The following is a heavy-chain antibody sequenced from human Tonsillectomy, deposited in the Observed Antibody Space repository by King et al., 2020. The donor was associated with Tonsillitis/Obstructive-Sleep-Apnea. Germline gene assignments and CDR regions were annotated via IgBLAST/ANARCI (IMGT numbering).Heavy chain of an antibody. V-gene: IGHV5-10-1*01. CDR3: ARRGGPTTPHKDY. J-gene: IGHJ4*02. D-gene: IGHD4-11*01. Sequence: DVQLVESGAEVKKPGESLRISCKGSGYSFTSYWISWVRQMPGKGLEWMGRIDPSDSYTNYSPSFQSHVTISADKSISTAYLQWSSLKASDTAMYYCARRGGPTTPHKDYWGQGTLVTVSS. CDR1: GYSFTSYW. CDR2: IDPSDSYT.